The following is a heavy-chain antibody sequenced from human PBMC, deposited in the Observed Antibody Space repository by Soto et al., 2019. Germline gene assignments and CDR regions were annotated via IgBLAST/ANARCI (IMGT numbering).Heavy chain of an antibody. J-gene: IGHJ6*02. Sequence: GESLKISCKGSGFTFTSYWISWVRQMPGKGLEWMGRIDPSDSYTNYSPSFQGHVTISADKSISTAYLQWSSLKASDTAMYYCARLRTTVTTGYYYGMDVWGQGTTVTVSS. CDR3: ARLRTTVTTGYYYGMDV. V-gene: IGHV5-10-1*01. D-gene: IGHD4-4*01. CDR2: IDPSDSYT. CDR1: GFTFTSYW.